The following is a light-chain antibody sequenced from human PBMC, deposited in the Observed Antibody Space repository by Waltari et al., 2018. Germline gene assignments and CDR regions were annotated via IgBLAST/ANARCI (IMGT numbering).Light chain of an antibody. Sequence: QSALTQPAPVSASPGQSITISCTGTSSDVGGYSLVSWSQQQPGTAPTVIIYEVTKRPSGVSNRFSGSKAGNTASLTISGLQAEDEADYYCCSHAGGDTLIFGGGTKLTVL. J-gene: IGLJ2*01. CDR1: SSDVGGYSL. V-gene: IGLV2-23*02. CDR2: EVT. CDR3: CSHAGGDTLI.